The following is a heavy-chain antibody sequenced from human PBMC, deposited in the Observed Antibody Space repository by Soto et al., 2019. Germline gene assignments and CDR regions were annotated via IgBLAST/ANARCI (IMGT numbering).Heavy chain of an antibody. CDR3: ARFQSQDYYDSSGYSTDFDY. CDR2: IKQDGSEK. V-gene: IGHV3-7*03. CDR1: GFIFSSYW. J-gene: IGHJ4*02. D-gene: IGHD3-22*01. Sequence: LRLSCAASGFIFSSYWMSWVRQAPGKGLEWVANIKQDGSEKYYVDSVKGRFTISRDNAKNSLYLQMNSLGAEDTAVYYCARFQSQDYYDSSGYSTDFDYWGQGTLVTVSS.